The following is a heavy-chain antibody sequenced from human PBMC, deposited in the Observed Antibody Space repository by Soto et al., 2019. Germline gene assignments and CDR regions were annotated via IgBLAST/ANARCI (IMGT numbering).Heavy chain of an antibody. Sequence: GASVKVSCKASGGTFSSYAISWVRQAPGQGLEWMGGIIPIFGTANYAQKFQGRVTITADESTSTAYMELSSLRSEDTAVYYCARAVPRRKTSIQLWLRLDYWGQGTLVTVSS. CDR3: ARAVPRRKTSIQLWLRLDY. V-gene: IGHV1-69*13. CDR2: IIPIFGTA. CDR1: GGTFSSYA. D-gene: IGHD5-18*01. J-gene: IGHJ4*02.